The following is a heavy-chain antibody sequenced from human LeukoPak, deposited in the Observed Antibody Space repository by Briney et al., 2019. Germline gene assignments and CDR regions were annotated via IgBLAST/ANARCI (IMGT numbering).Heavy chain of an antibody. CDR2: IYHSGST. CDR3: AGDGDPTEFDY. V-gene: IGHV4-4*02. J-gene: IGHJ4*02. D-gene: IGHD1-1*01. CDR1: GGSISSSNW. Sequence: SETLSLTCAVSGGSISSSNWWSWVRQPPGKGLEWIGEIYHSGSTYYSPSLKSRVTISVDKSKNQFSLKLSALTAADTAVYYCAGDGDPTEFDYWSQRTLVPVPS.